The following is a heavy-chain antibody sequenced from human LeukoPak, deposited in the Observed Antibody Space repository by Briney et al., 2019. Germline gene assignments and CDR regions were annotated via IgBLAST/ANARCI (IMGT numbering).Heavy chain of an antibody. CDR2: IGPTGSDR. D-gene: IGHD1-14*01. J-gene: IGHJ4*02. Sequence: GGSLRLSCTASGLTFTTSGFNWVRQAPGKGLEWVASIGPTGSDRYHADSIKGRFTISRDNANNFLYLQMNSLRAEDTAVYYCATETNGRHYDYWGQGTLLTVSS. V-gene: IGHV3-21*06. CDR3: ATETNGRHYDY. CDR1: GLTFTTSG.